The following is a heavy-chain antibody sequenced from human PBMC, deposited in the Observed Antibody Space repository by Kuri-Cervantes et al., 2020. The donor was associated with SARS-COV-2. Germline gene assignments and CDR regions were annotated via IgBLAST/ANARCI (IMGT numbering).Heavy chain of an antibody. CDR2: VNSGGAT. CDR3: AKCLRADSWSFDS. CDR1: GFALSTYD. Sequence: GESLKISCGASGFALSTYDMTWVRQAPGRGLEWVSSVNSGGATQYADSVKGRFTISRDNSKNMVFLQMNSLSGEDTAVYYCAKCLRADSWSFDSWGQGTLVTVSS. J-gene: IGHJ5*01. D-gene: IGHD3-10*01. V-gene: IGHV3-23*03.